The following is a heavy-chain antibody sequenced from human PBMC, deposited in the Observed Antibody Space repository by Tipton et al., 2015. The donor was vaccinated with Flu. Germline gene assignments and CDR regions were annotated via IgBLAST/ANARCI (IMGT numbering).Heavy chain of an antibody. CDR1: GFTFGDYA. V-gene: IGHV3-49*04. J-gene: IGHJ4*02. CDR2: IRSKAYGGTT. Sequence: RSLRLSCTASGFTFGDYAMSWVRQAPGKGLEWVGFIRSKAYGGTTEYAASVKGRFTISRDDSKSIAYLQMNSLNTEGTAVYYCTKELFDYWGQGTLVTVSS. CDR3: TKELFDY.